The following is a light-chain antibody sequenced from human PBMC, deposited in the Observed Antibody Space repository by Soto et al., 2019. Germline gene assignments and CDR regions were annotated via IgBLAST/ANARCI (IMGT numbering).Light chain of an antibody. Sequence: QSALTQPPPASGSPGQSVTISCTGTSSDVGGYKYVSWYQHHPGKAPKLIIYEVYKRPSGVPDRFSGSKSGNTAALTVSGLQAEDEADYYCSSYVGTNSYVFGTGTKVTVL. CDR3: SSYVGTNSYV. V-gene: IGLV2-8*01. CDR2: EVY. CDR1: SSDVGGYKY. J-gene: IGLJ1*01.